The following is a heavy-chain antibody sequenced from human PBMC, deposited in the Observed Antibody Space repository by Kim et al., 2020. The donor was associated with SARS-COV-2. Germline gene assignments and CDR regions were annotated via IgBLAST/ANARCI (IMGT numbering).Heavy chain of an antibody. V-gene: IGHV1-18*01. Sequence: ASVKVSCKASGYTFTSYGISWVRQAPGQGLEWMGWISAYNGNTNYAQKLQGRVTMTTDTSTSTAYMELRSLRSDDTAVYYCARDHRVLLWFGELIRAGFDPWGQGTLVTVSS. CDR3: ARDHRVLLWFGELIRAGFDP. CDR1: GYTFTSYG. CDR2: ISAYNGNT. D-gene: IGHD3-10*01. J-gene: IGHJ5*02.